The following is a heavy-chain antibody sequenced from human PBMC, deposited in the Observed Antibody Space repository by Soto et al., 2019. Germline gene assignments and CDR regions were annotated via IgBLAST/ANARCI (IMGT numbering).Heavy chain of an antibody. J-gene: IGHJ4*02. CDR2: MNPNSGNT. CDR3: ARRYCSGGSCYSDY. CDR1: GYTFTSYD. Sequence: ASVKVSCKASGYTFTSYDINWVRQATGQGLEWMGWMNPNSGNTGYAQKFQGRVTMTRNTSISTAYMELSSLRSEDTAVYYCARRYCSGGSCYSDYWGQGTLVTVSS. D-gene: IGHD2-15*01. V-gene: IGHV1-8*01.